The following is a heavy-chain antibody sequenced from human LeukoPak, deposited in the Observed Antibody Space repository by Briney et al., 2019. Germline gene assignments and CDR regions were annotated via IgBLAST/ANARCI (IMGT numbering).Heavy chain of an antibody. CDR2: ISSSSSTI. V-gene: IGHV3-48*01. CDR3: ARQPEYSSGWYQGAWYFDL. J-gene: IGHJ2*01. CDR1: GFTFSSYS. D-gene: IGHD6-19*01. Sequence: GGSLRLSCAASGFTFSSYSMNWVRQAPGKGLEWVSYISSSSSTIYYADSVKGRFTISRDNAKNSLYLQMNSLRAEDTAVYYCARQPEYSSGWYQGAWYFDLWGRGTLVTVSS.